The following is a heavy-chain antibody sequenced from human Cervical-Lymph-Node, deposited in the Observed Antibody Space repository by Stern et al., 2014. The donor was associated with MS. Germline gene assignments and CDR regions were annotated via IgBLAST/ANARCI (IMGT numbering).Heavy chain of an antibody. J-gene: IGHJ4*02. Sequence: QLQLQESGPGLVKPSETLSLTCTVSGGSISSSSYYWGWIRQPPGKGLEWIGSIYYSGSTYYNPSLKRRVTISVDTSKNQFSLKRSSVTAADTAVYYCARLLRVVVTAIPIDYWGQGTLVTVSS. CDR3: ARLLRVVVTAIPIDY. CDR2: IYYSGST. CDR1: GGSISSSSYY. V-gene: IGHV4-39*01. D-gene: IGHD2-21*02.